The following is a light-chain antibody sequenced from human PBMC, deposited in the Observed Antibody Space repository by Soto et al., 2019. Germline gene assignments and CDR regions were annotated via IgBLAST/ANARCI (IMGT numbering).Light chain of an antibody. CDR3: QQLYTLPFT. CDR1: HDISTF. V-gene: IGKV1-9*01. J-gene: IGKJ5*01. Sequence: DIQLTQSPSLLSASIGDRLTITCRASHDISTFLAWYQQKPGKAPKLLIYEASTLQSGVPSRFSGSGSGTEFTLTISGLLPEDFAAYHCQQLYTLPFTFGQWTRL. CDR2: EAS.